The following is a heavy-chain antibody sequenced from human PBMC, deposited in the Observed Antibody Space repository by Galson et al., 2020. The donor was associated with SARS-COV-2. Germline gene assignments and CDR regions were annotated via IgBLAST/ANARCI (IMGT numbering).Heavy chain of an antibody. CDR3: AIDEAVAGAFDY. CDR1: GYTFTSYG. CDR2: ISAYNGNT. Sequence: ASVKVSCKASGYTFTSYGISWVRQAPGQGLEWMGWISAYNGNTIYAQKLQDRVTLTTDTSTNTAYMDLRSLTSDDTAVYYCAIDEAVAGAFDYWGQGTLVTVSS. J-gene: IGHJ4*02. V-gene: IGHV1-18*01. D-gene: IGHD6-19*01.